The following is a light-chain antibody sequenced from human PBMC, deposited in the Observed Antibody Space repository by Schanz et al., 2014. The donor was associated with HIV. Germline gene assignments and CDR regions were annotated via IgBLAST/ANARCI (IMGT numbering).Light chain of an antibody. CDR3: SSYTGSSSVI. J-gene: IGLJ2*01. CDR2: DVD. Sequence: QSALTQPASVSGSPGQSITISCTGTSSDVGGYKYVSWYQQYPGKAPKLIIFDVDNRPSGVSNRFSGSKSGNTASLTISGLQAEDEADYYCSSYTGSSSVIFGGGTKLTVL. V-gene: IGLV2-14*01. CDR1: SSDVGGYKY.